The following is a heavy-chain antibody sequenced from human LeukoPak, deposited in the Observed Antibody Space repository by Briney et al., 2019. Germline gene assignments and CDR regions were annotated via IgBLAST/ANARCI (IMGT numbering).Heavy chain of an antibody. CDR1: GFTFSNYA. Sequence: GGSLRLSCAASGFTFSNYAMSWVRQAPGKGLEWVSAITGSGGNTYYADSVKGRFTISRDNSKNTVFLQMNSLRAEDTAVYYCARHPSFDITMVRGPFDYWGQGTLVTVSS. CDR3: ARHPSFDITMVRGPFDY. CDR2: ITGSGGNT. J-gene: IGHJ4*02. V-gene: IGHV3-23*01. D-gene: IGHD3-10*01.